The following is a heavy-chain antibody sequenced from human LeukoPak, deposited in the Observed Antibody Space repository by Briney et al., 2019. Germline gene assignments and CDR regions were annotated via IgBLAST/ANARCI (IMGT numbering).Heavy chain of an antibody. Sequence: SVKVSCKASGGTFSSYAISWVRQAPGQGLEWMGRIIPIFCIANYAQKFQGRVTITADKSTSTAYMELRSLRSEDTAVYYCARDPHYGDYHNPEGYYYYGMDVWGQGTTVTVSS. CDR3: ARDPHYGDYHNPEGYYYYGMDV. CDR2: IIPIFCIA. D-gene: IGHD4-17*01. CDR1: GGTFSSYA. V-gene: IGHV1-69*04. J-gene: IGHJ6*02.